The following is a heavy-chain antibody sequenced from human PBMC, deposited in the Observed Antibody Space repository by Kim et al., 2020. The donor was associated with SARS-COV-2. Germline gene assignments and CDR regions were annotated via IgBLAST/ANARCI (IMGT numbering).Heavy chain of an antibody. CDR3: AKDWGGHSHFDY. V-gene: IGHV3-23*01. CDR1: GFTFTIYA. CDR2: ISGGGGTI. D-gene: IGHD2-21*01. J-gene: IGHJ4*02. Sequence: GGSLRLSCATSGFTFTIYALSWVRQAPGKGLEWVSTISGGGGTIYYADSVKGRFTISRDNSKSTLYLQMNSLRAEDTATYFCAKDWGGHSHFDYWGQGTLVTVSS.